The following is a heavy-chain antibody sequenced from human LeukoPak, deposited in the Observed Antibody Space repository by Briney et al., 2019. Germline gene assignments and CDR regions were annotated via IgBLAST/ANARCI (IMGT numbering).Heavy chain of an antibody. Sequence: ASVKVSCKACGYTFTSHDINWVRQATGQGLEWMGWMNPNSGNTGYAQKFQGRVTMTRNTSISTAYMELSSLRSEDTAVYYCARGGIGREYCSSTTCYDNSFGDWGQGTLVTVSS. CDR2: MNPNSGNT. CDR1: GYTFTSHD. D-gene: IGHD2-2*01. CDR3: ARGGIGREYCSSTTCYDNSFGD. V-gene: IGHV1-8*01. J-gene: IGHJ4*02.